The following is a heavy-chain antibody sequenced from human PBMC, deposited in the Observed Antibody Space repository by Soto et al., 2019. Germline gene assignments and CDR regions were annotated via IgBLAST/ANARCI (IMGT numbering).Heavy chain of an antibody. CDR2: INPNSGGT. Sequence: QVQLVQSGAEVKKPGASVKVSCKASGYTFTGYYMHWVRQAPGQGLEWMGWINPNSGGTNYAQKIQGRVTMTRDTTISTAYMELSRLRSDDTAVYYCARGPCIAVAGTLNYWGQGTLVTVSS. J-gene: IGHJ4*02. CDR3: ARGPCIAVAGTLNY. D-gene: IGHD6-19*01. CDR1: GYTFTGYY. V-gene: IGHV1-2*02.